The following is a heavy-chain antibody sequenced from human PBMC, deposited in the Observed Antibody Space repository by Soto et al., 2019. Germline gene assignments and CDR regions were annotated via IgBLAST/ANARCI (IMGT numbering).Heavy chain of an antibody. CDR2: INPANGNT. J-gene: IGHJ3*01. CDR3: ARDIVSVGPRANEAFDV. V-gene: IGHV1-3*01. Sequence: QVQLVQSGAELKKPGASVNISCQASGFTFSDTLINWVRQGPGQRLECMGWINPANGNTRYSESFQGRVTISSLSSASTAYVALSDLTSEDTAVYSCARDIVSVGPRANEAFDVWGQGTMITVSS. D-gene: IGHD1-26*01. CDR1: GFTFSDTL.